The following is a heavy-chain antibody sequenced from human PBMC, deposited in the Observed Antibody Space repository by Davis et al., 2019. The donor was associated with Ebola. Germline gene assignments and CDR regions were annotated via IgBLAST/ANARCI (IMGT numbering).Heavy chain of an antibody. CDR3: ARREVAVGPVDY. CDR1: GGSISSRSYY. D-gene: IGHD6-6*01. CDR2: IHYSGSS. Sequence: MPSETLSPTCPLSGGSISSRSYYWGWIRQTPGKGLEWIGSIHYSGSSDYNPSLKSRVTISVDTSRNQFSLTLKSVTAADTAVYYCARREVAVGPVDYWGQGTLVSVSS. V-gene: IGHV4-39*01. J-gene: IGHJ4*02.